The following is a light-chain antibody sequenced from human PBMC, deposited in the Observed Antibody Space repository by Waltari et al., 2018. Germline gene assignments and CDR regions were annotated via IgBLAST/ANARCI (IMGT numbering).Light chain of an antibody. CDR2: AAS. V-gene: IGKV1-27*01. Sequence: DIQMTQSPSSLSASVGDRVTITCRASQGISNYLAWYQQKPGKVPKLLIYAASTLQSGVPSRFSGSGSGTDFTLTISSLRPEDVATYYCQKYNSAPPAFGQGTKVQ. J-gene: IGKJ1*01. CDR3: QKYNSAPPA. CDR1: QGISNY.